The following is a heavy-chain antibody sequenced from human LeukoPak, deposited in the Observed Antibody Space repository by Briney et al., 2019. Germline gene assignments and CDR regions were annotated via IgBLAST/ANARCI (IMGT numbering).Heavy chain of an antibody. D-gene: IGHD6-6*01. V-gene: IGHV5-51*01. J-gene: IGHJ6*03. CDR2: IYPGDSDT. CDR1: GYSFTSYW. CDR3: ARMGSSSNYYHYYYTDV. Sequence: HGESLKISCKGSGYSFTSYWIGWVRQLPGKGLEWMGIIYPGDSDTRYSPSFQGQVTISADKSISTAYLQWSSLKASDTAMYYCARMGSSSNYYHYYYTDVWGKGTTVTVSS.